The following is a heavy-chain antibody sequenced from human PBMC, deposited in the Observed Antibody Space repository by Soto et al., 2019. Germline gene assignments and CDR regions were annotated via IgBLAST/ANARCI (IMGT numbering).Heavy chain of an antibody. V-gene: IGHV4-39*01. CDR2: IYYSGST. Sequence: PSETLSLTCTVSGGSISSSSYYWGWIRQPPGKGLEWIGSIYYSGSTYYNPSLKSRVTISVDTSKNHFSLKLSSVTAADTAVYYCARQAVTTKVSDYWGQGTLVTVSS. J-gene: IGHJ4*02. D-gene: IGHD4-17*01. CDR1: GGSISSSSYY. CDR3: ARQAVTTKVSDY.